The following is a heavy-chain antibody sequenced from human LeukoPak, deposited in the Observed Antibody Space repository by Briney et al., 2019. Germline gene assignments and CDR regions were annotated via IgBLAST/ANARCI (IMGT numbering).Heavy chain of an antibody. J-gene: IGHJ4*02. CDR3: ARRLLLSPFDY. CDR1: SGSISSSSYY. Sequence: VKPSETLSLTCTVSSGSISSSSYYWGWIRQPPGKGLEWIGSIYYSGSTYYNPSLKSRVTISVDTSKNQFSLKLSSVTAADTAVYYCARRLLLSPFDYWGQGTLVTVSS. CDR2: IYYSGST. V-gene: IGHV4-39*07. D-gene: IGHD2/OR15-2a*01.